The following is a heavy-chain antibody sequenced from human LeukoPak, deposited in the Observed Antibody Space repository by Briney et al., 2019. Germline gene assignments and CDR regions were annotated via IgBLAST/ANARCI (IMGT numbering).Heavy chain of an antibody. J-gene: IGHJ4*02. Sequence: GGSLRLSCAVSVFTFSSYAMSWVRQAPGKGLEWVSAISGSGGSTYYADSVKGRFTISRDNSKNTLYLQMNSLRAEDTAVYYCARDSSGYIDYWGQGTLVTVSS. CDR1: VFTFSSYA. V-gene: IGHV3-23*01. CDR3: ARDSSGYIDY. CDR2: ISGSGGST. D-gene: IGHD1-26*01.